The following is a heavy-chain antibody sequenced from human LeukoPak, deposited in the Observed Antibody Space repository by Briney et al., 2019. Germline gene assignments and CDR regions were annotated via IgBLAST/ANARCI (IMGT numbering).Heavy chain of an antibody. V-gene: IGHV4-4*02. J-gene: IGHJ4*02. CDR2: INHSGST. D-gene: IGHD1-7*01. Sequence: SGTLSLTCAVSGGSISSSNWWSWVRQPPGKGLEWIGEINHSGSTNYNPSLKSRVTISVDTSKNQFSLKLSSVTAADTAVYYCASEYNWNYGTFDYWGQGTLVTVSS. CDR1: GGSISSSNW. CDR3: ASEYNWNYGTFDY.